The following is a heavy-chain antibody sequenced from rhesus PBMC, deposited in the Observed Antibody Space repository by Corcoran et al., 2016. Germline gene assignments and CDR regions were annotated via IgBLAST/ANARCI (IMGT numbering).Heavy chain of an antibody. V-gene: IGHV4S14*01. D-gene: IGHD1-26*01. Sequence: QVQLQESGPGLVKPSETLSLTCAVSGGSISGYYYWSWIRQPPGKGLGWIGSIYGSGGSNYLNPSLKSRVTRSVDTSKNQFSLKLSSVTAADTAVYYCASAVTGTNYFDYWGQGVLVTVSS. CDR1: GGSISGYYY. CDR3: ASAVTGTNYFDY. J-gene: IGHJ4*01. CDR2: IYGSGGSN.